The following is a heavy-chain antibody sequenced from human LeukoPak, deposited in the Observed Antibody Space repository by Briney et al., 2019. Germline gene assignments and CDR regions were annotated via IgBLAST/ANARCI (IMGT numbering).Heavy chain of an antibody. V-gene: IGHV4-38-2*02. CDR3: ASGHAYYYDSSGYLRTSGAFDI. D-gene: IGHD3-22*01. Sequence: NASETLSLTCTVSGYSISSGYYWGWIRQPPGKGLEWIGSIYHSGSTYYNPSLKSRVTISVDTSKNQFSLKLSSVTAADTAVYYCASGHAYYYDSSGYLRTSGAFDIWGQGTMVTVSS. CDR2: IYHSGST. CDR1: GYSISSGYY. J-gene: IGHJ3*02.